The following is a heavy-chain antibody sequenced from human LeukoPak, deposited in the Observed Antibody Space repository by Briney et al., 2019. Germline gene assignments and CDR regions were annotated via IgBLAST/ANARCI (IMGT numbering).Heavy chain of an antibody. CDR3: ARVGRDGYNWDY. CDR2: IKQDGSEK. CDR1: GFTFTTYG. J-gene: IGHJ4*02. D-gene: IGHD5-24*01. V-gene: IGHV3-7*01. Sequence: GGTLRLSCAASGFTFTTYGMSWVRQAPGKGLEWVANIKQDGSEKYYVDSVKGRFTISRDNAKNSLYLQMNSLRAEDTAVYYCARVGRDGYNWDYWGQGTLVTVSS.